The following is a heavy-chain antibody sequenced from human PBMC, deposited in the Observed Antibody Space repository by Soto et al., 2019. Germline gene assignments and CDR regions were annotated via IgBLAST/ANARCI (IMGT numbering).Heavy chain of an antibody. CDR1: GFTFSSHA. J-gene: IGHJ5*02. Sequence: QVQLVESGGGVVQPGRSLRLSSTASGFTFSSHAMHWVRQAPGKGLQWVAVISDDGDNKYYADSVKGRFTISRDNSKNRLYLQMNSLRVEDTAVYYCAQDVGVVMFSAWAQGTLVTVSS. D-gene: IGHD2-21*01. V-gene: IGHV3-30-3*01. CDR3: AQDVGVVMFSA. CDR2: ISDDGDNK.